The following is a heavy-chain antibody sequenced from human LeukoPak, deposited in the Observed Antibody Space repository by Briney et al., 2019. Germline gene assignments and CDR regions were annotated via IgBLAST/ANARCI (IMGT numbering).Heavy chain of an antibody. Sequence: PGESLKICCKGSGYSFTSYWISWVRQMPGKGLEWMGRIDPSDSYTNYSPSFQGHVTISADKSISTAYLQWSSLKASDTAMYYCARTYFGELDYWGQGTLVTVSS. CDR2: IDPSDSYT. CDR1: GYSFTSYW. CDR3: ARTYFGELDY. D-gene: IGHD3-10*01. V-gene: IGHV5-10-1*01. J-gene: IGHJ4*02.